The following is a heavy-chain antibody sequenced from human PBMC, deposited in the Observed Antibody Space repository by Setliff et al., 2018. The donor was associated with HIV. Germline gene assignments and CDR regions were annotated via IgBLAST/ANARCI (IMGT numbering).Heavy chain of an antibody. D-gene: IGHD3-16*01. V-gene: IGHV3-74*01. Sequence: GGSLRLSCTGSGFTFSSSWMHWVRQTPGKGLVWVPRINGDGSFTSYADSVKGRFTISRDNSKNTLYLQMNSVTGEDTAVYYCTSWGRPRDDFDVWGQGTKVTVSS. J-gene: IGHJ3*01. CDR1: GFTFSSSW. CDR2: INGDGSFT. CDR3: TSWGRPRDDFDV.